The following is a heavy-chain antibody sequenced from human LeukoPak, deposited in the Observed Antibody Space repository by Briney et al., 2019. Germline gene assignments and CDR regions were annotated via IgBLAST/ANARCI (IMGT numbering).Heavy chain of an antibody. Sequence: ASVKVSSEASGDTFTGYYMHFVREAPGQGLVWMGIINPSGGITSYAQKFQGRVTMTRDTSTRTVYMELSSLRSEDTAVYFCARGREVVTAMLWGTFDFWGQGTLVTVSS. CDR3: ARGREVVTAMLWGTFDF. J-gene: IGHJ4*02. D-gene: IGHD2-21*02. CDR2: INPSGGIT. CDR1: GDTFTGYY. V-gene: IGHV1-46*01.